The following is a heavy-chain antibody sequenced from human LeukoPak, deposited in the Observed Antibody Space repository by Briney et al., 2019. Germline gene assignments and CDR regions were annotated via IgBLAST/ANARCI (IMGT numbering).Heavy chain of an antibody. CDR2: ISSSGSTI. V-gene: IGHV3-48*03. D-gene: IGHD5-18*01. CDR1: GFTFSSYE. Sequence: GGSLRLSCAASGFTFSSYEMNWVRQAPGKGLEWVSYISSSGSTIYYADSVKGRFTISRDNAKNSLYLQMNSLRAEDTAVYYCARERDTAITSPFDYWGQGTLVTVSS. CDR3: ARERDTAITSPFDY. J-gene: IGHJ4*02.